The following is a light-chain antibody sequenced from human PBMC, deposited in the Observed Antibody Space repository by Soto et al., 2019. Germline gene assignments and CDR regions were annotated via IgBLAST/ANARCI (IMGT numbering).Light chain of an antibody. CDR1: KLGDKY. J-gene: IGLJ2*01. V-gene: IGLV3-1*01. CDR2: HDT. CDR3: QAWDSSTSVV. Sequence: SYELTQPPSVSVSPGQTASITCSGDKLGDKYASWYHQKPGQSPVLVIYHDTKRPSGIPERFSGSNSGNTATLTISGTQAMDEGDYYCQAWDSSTSVVFGGGTKLTVL.